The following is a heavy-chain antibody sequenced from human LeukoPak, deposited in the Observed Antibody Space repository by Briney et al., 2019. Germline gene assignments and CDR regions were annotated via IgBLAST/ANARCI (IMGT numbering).Heavy chain of an antibody. Sequence: AGESLKISCKSSGYTFTGYWIGWARQMPGKGLEWMGIIYPGDSDTRYSPSFQGQVTISVDKSISTAYLQWSSLKASDTAMYYCARREGGSYYGYWGQGTLVAVSS. CDR2: IYPGDSDT. V-gene: IGHV5-51*01. CDR3: ARREGGSYYGY. D-gene: IGHD1-26*01. J-gene: IGHJ4*02. CDR1: GYTFTGYW.